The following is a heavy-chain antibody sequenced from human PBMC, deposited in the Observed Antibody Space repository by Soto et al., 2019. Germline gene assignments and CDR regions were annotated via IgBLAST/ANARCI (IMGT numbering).Heavy chain of an antibody. CDR1: GGSFSSYA. D-gene: IGHD4-17*01. CDR3: ARGSLFGDYGDLDH. V-gene: IGHV1-69*01. J-gene: IGHJ4*02. Sequence: QVQLVQSGAEVKKPGSSVKVSCKVSGGSFSSYAVSWVRQAPGQGLEWMGGIIPMFHTPNYAQMYQDRVFINADEATSTVYMELTILRSDDTAIYYCARGSLFGDYGDLDHWGQGTLVTVSS. CDR2: IIPMFHTP.